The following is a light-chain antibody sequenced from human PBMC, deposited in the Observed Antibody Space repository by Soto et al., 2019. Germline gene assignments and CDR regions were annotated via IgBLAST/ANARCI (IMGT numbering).Light chain of an antibody. V-gene: IGKV4-1*01. J-gene: IGKJ1*01. CDR3: QQYYNSPRT. CDR2: WAS. CDR1: QNVLYYANNKNY. Sequence: DIVMTQSPDSLAVSLGERATINCKSSQNVLYYANNKNYLAWYQQKPGQPPRLLIYWASTRDSGVPDRFSGSGSGTDFTLAINSLQVEDVAVYYCQQYYNSPRTFGQGTKVEIK.